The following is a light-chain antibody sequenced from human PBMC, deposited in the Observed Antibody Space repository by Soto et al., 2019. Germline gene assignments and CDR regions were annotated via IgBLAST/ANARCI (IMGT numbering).Light chain of an antibody. CDR1: QSVGSA. CDR2: ASS. J-gene: IGKJ4*01. Sequence: EIVMTQSPATLSVSPGETATLSCRASQSVGSAVAWYQHKPGQAPRLVIVASSIRATGVPGRFSGGGSGTGFTLTISSLQSEDFAIYYCQQYKNWPPLTFGGGTTVEIK. V-gene: IGKV3-15*01. CDR3: QQYKNWPPLT.